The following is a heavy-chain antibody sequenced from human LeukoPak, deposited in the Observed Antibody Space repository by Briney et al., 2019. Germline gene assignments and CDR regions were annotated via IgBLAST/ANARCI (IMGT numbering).Heavy chain of an antibody. Sequence: PGGSLRLSCAASGFTFSNYWMHWVRQAPGKGLVWVARSNSDGRITNYADSVKGRFTISRDNAKNTLYLQMNSLRAEDTAVYYCARDSGYSSGWPGYFDLWGRGALVTVSS. CDR2: SNSDGRIT. J-gene: IGHJ2*01. CDR3: ARDSGYSSGWPGYFDL. CDR1: GFTFSNYW. D-gene: IGHD6-19*01. V-gene: IGHV3-74*01.